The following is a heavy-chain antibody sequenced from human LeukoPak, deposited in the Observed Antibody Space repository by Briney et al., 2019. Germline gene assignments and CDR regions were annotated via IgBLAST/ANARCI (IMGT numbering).Heavy chain of an antibody. Sequence: GGSLRLSCAAAGFTFNNYGMHWVRQAPGKGLEWVALIWYDGSNKYYPDPVKGRFTISRDNSKNTLYLQMDSLRAEDTAVYYCAKDMGTSYYFDAFDIWGQGTMVTVSS. V-gene: IGHV3-33*06. CDR1: GFTFNNYG. CDR3: AKDMGTSYYFDAFDI. CDR2: IWYDGSNK. D-gene: IGHD3-22*01. J-gene: IGHJ3*02.